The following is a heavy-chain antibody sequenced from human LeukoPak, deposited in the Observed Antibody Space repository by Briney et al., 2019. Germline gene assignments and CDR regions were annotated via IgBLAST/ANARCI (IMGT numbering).Heavy chain of an antibody. J-gene: IGHJ4*02. V-gene: IGHV7-4-1*02. D-gene: IGHD1-1*01. CDR1: GYTFTNYA. CDR3: ARDTTGWKE. Sequence: GASVKVSCKSSGYTFTNYAMNWVRQAPGQGLEWMGWINTNTGNPTYAQGLTGRFVFSLDTSVSTAYLQISSLKAEDIAVYYCARDTTGWKEWGQGTLVTVSS. CDR2: INTNTGNP.